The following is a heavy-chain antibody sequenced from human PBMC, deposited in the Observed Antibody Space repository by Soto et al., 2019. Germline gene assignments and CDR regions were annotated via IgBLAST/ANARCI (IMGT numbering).Heavy chain of an antibody. Sequence: EVQLLESGGGLVQPGGSLRLSCAASGFTFSSYAMAWVRQAPGKGLEWVSSLRGDDFTTYYADSVKGRFTISRDNSKNTVYLQMNDLRAEDTALYYCAKVTGLLDPFDMWGQGTMVTVSS. D-gene: IGHD3-3*01. CDR2: LRGDDFTT. CDR3: AKVTGLLDPFDM. CDR1: GFTFSSYA. V-gene: IGHV3-23*01. J-gene: IGHJ3*02.